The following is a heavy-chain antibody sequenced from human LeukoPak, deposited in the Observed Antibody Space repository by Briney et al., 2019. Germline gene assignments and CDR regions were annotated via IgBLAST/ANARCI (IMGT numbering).Heavy chain of an antibody. D-gene: IGHD3-10*01. J-gene: IGHJ1*01. V-gene: IGHV1-46*01. CDR1: GGTFSSYA. CDR3: ARGFTNEYFQH. Sequence: ASVKVSCKASGGTFSSYAISWVRQAPGQGLEWMGIINPSGGSTSYAQKFQGRVTMTRDTSTSTVYMELSSLRSEDTAVYYCARGFTNEYFQHWGQGTLVTVSS. CDR2: INPSGGST.